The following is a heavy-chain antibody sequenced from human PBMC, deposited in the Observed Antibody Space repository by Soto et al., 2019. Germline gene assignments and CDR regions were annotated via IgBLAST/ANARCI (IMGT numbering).Heavy chain of an antibody. Sequence: SSETLSLTCSVSGDSVSNYYWSWIRQHPGKGLEWIGYIYYSGSTYYNPSLKSRVTISVDTSKNQFSLKLSSVTAADTAVYYCARVPSSGNHFDYWGQGTLVTVSS. D-gene: IGHD3-22*01. CDR3: ARVPSSGNHFDY. CDR2: IYYSGST. V-gene: IGHV4-31*02. J-gene: IGHJ4*02. CDR1: GDSVSNYY.